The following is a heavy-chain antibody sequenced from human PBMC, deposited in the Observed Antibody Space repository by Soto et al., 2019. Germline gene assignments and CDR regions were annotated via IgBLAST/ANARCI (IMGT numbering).Heavy chain of an antibody. CDR1: GFTFTSFA. Sequence: SVNGSCTAAGFTFTSFAVQWVRQDRGQRLEWIGWIVVGSGNTNYAQKFQGRVTITADESTSTAYMELSSLRSEDTAVYYCARYCSSTSCYTSGLYYYYYGMDVWGQGTTVTV. J-gene: IGHJ6*02. V-gene: IGHV1-58*01. CDR3: ARYCSSTSCYTSGLYYYYYGMDV. CDR2: IVVGSGNT. D-gene: IGHD2-2*02.